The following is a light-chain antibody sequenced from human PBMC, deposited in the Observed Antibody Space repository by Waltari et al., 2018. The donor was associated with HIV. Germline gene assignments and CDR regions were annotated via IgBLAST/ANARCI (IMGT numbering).Light chain of an antibody. J-gene: IGKJ1*01. CDR3: QQYYLSPWT. CDR2: KAS. Sequence: DIQMTQSLSTLSAAVGDTVTLTCRASQIISNWLAWYQQKPGNAPKLLIYKASTLEGGVPSRFRGSGAGTEFTLTINSLQPDDFATYFCQQYYLSPWTFGQGARV. CDR1: QIISNW. V-gene: IGKV1-5*03.